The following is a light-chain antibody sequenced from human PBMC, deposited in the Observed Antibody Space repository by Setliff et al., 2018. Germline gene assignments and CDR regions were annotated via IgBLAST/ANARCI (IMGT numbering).Light chain of an antibody. CDR3: TSYTSTFNYV. V-gene: IGLV2-14*01. CDR2: DVT. CDR1: ASDVGGYNY. J-gene: IGLJ1*01. Sequence: QSALTQPASVSGSPGQSITISCTGTASDVGGYNYVSWYQQHPGKAPKLMIYDVTNRPSGVSNRFSGSKSGNTASLTISGLQAEDEADYYCTSYTSTFNYVFGTGTKVT.